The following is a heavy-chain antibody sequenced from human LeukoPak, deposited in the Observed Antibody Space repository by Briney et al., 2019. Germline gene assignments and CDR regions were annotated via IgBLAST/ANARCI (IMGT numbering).Heavy chain of an antibody. CDR3: ARGSVVAAI. CDR1: GGSFSGYY. J-gene: IGHJ4*02. D-gene: IGHD2-15*01. V-gene: IGHV4-34*01. Sequence: SETLSLTCAVYGGSFSGYYWSWIRQPPGKGLEWIGEINHSGSTNYNPSLKSRVTISVDTSKNQFSLKLSSVTAADTAVYYCARGSVVAAIWGQGTLVTVSS. CDR2: INHSGST.